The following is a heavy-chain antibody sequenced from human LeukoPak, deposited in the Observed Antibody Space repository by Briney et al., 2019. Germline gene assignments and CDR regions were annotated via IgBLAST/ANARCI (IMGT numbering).Heavy chain of an antibody. CDR2: IYYKGST. J-gene: IGHJ4*02. CDR1: GGSISSYY. V-gene: IGHV4-59*01. D-gene: IGHD6-13*01. CDR3: AGASVWAATRAAAGNDY. Sequence: SETLSLTCTVSGGSISSYYWSWIRQPPGKGLEWIGYIYYKGSTNYNPSLKSRVTISVDTSKNQFSLRLSSVTTADTAVYYCAGASVWAATRAAAGNDYWGQGTLVTVSS.